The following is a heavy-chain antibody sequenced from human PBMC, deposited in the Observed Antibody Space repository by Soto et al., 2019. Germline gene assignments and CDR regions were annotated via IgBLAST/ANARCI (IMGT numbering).Heavy chain of an antibody. D-gene: IGHD3-10*01. J-gene: IGHJ4*02. CDR2: ISYDGSNK. CDR1: GFTFSSYG. Sequence: QVQLVESGGGVVQPGRSLRLSCAASGFTFSSYGMHWVRQAPGKGLEWVAVISYDGSNKYYADSVKGPFTISRDNSKNTLYLQMNRLRAEDTAVYYCAITTHGYYGSGSYGQVSDYWGQGTLVTVSS. CDR3: AITTHGYYGSGSYGQVSDY. V-gene: IGHV3-30*03.